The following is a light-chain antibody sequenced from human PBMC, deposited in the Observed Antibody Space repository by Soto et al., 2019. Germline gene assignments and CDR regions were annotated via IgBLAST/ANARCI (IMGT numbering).Light chain of an antibody. CDR1: QSVSGD. V-gene: IGKV3-15*01. CDR3: QQRSNWPIT. CDR2: EAS. Sequence: ETVMTQSPGTLSGSPGETATVSWTASQSVSGDLAWYQQKRGQAPRLLIYEASTRTTGLPARFSGGGYGTEFNLTISSLQSEDFAVYYCQQRSNWPITFGQGTRLEIK. J-gene: IGKJ5*01.